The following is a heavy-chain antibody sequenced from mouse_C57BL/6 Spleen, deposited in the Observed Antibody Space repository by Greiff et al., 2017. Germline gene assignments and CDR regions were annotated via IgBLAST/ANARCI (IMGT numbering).Heavy chain of an antibody. CDR2: IDPSDSYT. D-gene: IGHD1-1*01. CDR1: GYTFTSYW. J-gene: IGHJ2*01. CDR3: AIYYSGY. V-gene: IGHV1-50*01. Sequence: QVQLQQPGAELVKPGASVKLSCKASGYTFTSYWMQWVKQRPGQGLEWIGEIDPSDSYTNYNQKFKGKAKLTVDTSSSTAYMQLSSLTSEDSAVYYCAIYYSGYWGQGTTLTVSS.